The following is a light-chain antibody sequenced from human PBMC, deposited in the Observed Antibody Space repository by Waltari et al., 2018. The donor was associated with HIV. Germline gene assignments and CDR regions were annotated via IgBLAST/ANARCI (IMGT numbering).Light chain of an antibody. Sequence: EIVLTQSPATLSLSPGERATLSCGASHSVSGNYSAWYQQRPGLAPRLLISDASTRATGIPDRFSGSGSGTDFTLTISRLEPEDFAVYYCQHYGGSPRTFGQGTKVEVK. CDR3: QHYGGSPRT. CDR2: DAS. V-gene: IGKV3D-20*01. J-gene: IGKJ1*01. CDR1: HSVSGNY.